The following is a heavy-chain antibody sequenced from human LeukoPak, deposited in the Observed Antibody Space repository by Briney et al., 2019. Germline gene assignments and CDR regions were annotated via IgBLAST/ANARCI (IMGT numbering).Heavy chain of an antibody. D-gene: IGHD6-13*01. CDR1: GGSINSGDYS. CDR2: IYHSGST. J-gene: IGHJ4*02. CDR3: ARDLKAYSSSWYEPLKDY. V-gene: IGHV4-30-2*01. Sequence: PSETLSLTCAVSGGSINSGDYSWSWIRQPPGKGLEWIGYIYHSGSTYYNPSLKSRVTISVDTSKNQFSLKLSSVTAADTAVYYCARDLKAYSSSWYEPLKDYWGQGTLVTVSS.